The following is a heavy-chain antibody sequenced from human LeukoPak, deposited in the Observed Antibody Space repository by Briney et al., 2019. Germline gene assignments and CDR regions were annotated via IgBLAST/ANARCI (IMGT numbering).Heavy chain of an antibody. CDR1: GYSFTTHW. Sequence: GESLKISCKGSGYSFTTHWIGWVRQMPGKGLEWMGSIYPGDSDTRYSPPFQGQITISADKSITTAYLQWRSLKASDTAMYYCASLGHTYGFAFDVWGQGTMVTVSS. D-gene: IGHD5-18*01. V-gene: IGHV5-51*01. J-gene: IGHJ3*01. CDR2: IYPGDSDT. CDR3: ASLGHTYGFAFDV.